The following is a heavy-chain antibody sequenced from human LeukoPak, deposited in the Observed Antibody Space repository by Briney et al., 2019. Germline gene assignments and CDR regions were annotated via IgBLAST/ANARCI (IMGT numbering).Heavy chain of an antibody. Sequence: SETLSLTCSVSGGSISSYHWIWLRQPPGKALVGLGYLYYSGSTNYHPSLETRPTISGDASKKHFSQERSPVTAADPPVYYCARGWRGSYYYYYMEVWGKGNTVTVSS. CDR2: LYYSGST. CDR3: ARGWRGSYYYYYMEV. J-gene: IGHJ6*03. D-gene: IGHD3-3*01. CDR1: GGSISSYH. V-gene: IGHV4-59*08.